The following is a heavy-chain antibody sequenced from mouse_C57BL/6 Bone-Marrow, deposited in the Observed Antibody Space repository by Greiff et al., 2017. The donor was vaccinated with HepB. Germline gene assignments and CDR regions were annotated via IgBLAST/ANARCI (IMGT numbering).Heavy chain of an antibody. CDR2: IDPSDSET. V-gene: IGHV1-52*01. CDR1: GYTFTSYW. CDR3: ARRYGYDAPYFDY. Sequence: VKLQQPGAELVRPGSSVKLSCKASGYTFTSYWMHWVKQRPIQGLEWIGNIDPSDSETHYNQKFKDKATLTVDKSSSTAYMQLSSLTSEDSAVYYCARRYGYDAPYFDYWGQGTTLTVSS. J-gene: IGHJ2*01. D-gene: IGHD2-2*01.